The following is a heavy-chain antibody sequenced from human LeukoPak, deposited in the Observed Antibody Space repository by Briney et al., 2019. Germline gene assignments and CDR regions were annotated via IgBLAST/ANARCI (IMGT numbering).Heavy chain of an antibody. Sequence: SGGSLRLSCAASGFTFSSYAMSWVRQAPGKGLEWVSAISGSGGSTYYADSVKGRFTISRDNSKNTLYLQMNSLRAEDTAVYYCAKALRSSSWYYFDYWGQGTLVTVSS. D-gene: IGHD6-13*01. J-gene: IGHJ4*02. CDR1: GFTFSSYA. CDR3: AKALRSSSWYYFDY. CDR2: ISGSGGST. V-gene: IGHV3-23*01.